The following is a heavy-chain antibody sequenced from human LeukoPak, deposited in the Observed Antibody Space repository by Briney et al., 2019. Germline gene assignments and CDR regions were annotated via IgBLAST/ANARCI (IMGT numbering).Heavy chain of an antibody. V-gene: IGHV3-21*01. CDR1: EFTFNTYS. D-gene: IGHD3-10*01. Sequence: GGSLRLSCAASEFTFNTYSMNWVRQAPGKGLEWVSSISSSSDYIYYADSVKGRFTISRDNAKNSLYLQMNSLRAEDTAVYYCARGEYGSGSYHIDYWGQGTLVTVSS. CDR2: ISSSSDYI. J-gene: IGHJ4*02. CDR3: ARGEYGSGSYHIDY.